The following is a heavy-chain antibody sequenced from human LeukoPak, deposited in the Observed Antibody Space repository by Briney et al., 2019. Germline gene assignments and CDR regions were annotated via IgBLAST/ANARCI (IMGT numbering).Heavy chain of an antibody. Sequence: GGSLRLSCAASGFTFSHYWMHWVRQVPGKGLVWVSHINNDGSSTTYADSVKGRFTISRDNAKNTLYLQMNSLRPEDTAVYYCARERSGWLFDYWGQGTLVTVSS. J-gene: IGHJ4*02. V-gene: IGHV3-74*01. CDR3: ARERSGWLFDY. CDR1: GFTFSHYW. CDR2: INNDGSST. D-gene: IGHD6-19*01.